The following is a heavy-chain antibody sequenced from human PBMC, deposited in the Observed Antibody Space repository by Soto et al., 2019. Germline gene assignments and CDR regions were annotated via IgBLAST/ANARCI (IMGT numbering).Heavy chain of an antibody. V-gene: IGHV3-48*03. CDR1: GFTFSSYE. CDR2: ISSSGSTI. CDR3: ARALHDYGDYYWYFDL. J-gene: IGHJ2*01. D-gene: IGHD4-17*01. Sequence: GGSLRLSCAASGFTFSSYEMNWVRQAPGKGLEWVSYISSSGSTIYYADSVKGRFTISRDNAKNSLYLQMNSLRAEDTAVYYCARALHDYGDYYWYFDLWGRGTLVTVSS.